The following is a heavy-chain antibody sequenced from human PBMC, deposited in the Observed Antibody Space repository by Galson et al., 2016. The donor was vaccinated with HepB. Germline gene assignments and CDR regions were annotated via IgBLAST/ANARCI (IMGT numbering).Heavy chain of an antibody. D-gene: IGHD1-26*01. CDR1: GGSISSSHW. CDR3: TRQYTGSYLDS. J-gene: IGHJ4*02. V-gene: IGHV4-4*02. Sequence: SETLSLTCAVSGGSISSSHWWTWVRQPPGKGLDWIGQIYHSGTTNHPPSLTSRVTISVDTSKNQFSLNLGSVTAADTAVYFCTRQYTGSYLDSWGQGTLVTVSS. CDR2: IYHSGTT.